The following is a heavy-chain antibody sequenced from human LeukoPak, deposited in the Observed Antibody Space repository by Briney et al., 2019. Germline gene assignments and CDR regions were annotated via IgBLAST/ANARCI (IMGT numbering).Heavy chain of an antibody. CDR3: ARRGTTLPGITIFGVARDYFDY. CDR2: NYYRGRT. CDR1: GGSIRSYY. J-gene: IGHJ4*02. D-gene: IGHD3-3*01. V-gene: IGHV4-59*08. Sequence: PSETLSLTCTVSGGSIRSYYGSWIRHPPGKGLEWIGYNYYRGRTNLNPLRKSRINKPVDTSKKQSFLKLSSVASADTAVYYCARRGTTLPGITIFGVARDYFDYWGQGTLVTVSS.